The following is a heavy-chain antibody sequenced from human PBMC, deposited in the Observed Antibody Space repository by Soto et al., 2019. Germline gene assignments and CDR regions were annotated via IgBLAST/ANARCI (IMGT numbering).Heavy chain of an antibody. CDR3: AKADRPYYENLTGSGY. J-gene: IGHJ4*02. CDR2: LSGGGGST. V-gene: IGHV3-23*01. CDR1: GFAFSSYS. D-gene: IGHD3-9*01. Sequence: PGGSLRLSCAASGFAFSSYSMSWVRQAPGKGLEWVSGLSGGGGSTYYADSVRGRFIISRDNSKNTLYLQMNSLRAEDTAVYYWAKADRPYYENLTGSGYWGQGTLVTVSS.